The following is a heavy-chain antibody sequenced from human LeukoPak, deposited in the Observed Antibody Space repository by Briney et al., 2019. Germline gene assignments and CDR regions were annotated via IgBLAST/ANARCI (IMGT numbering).Heavy chain of an antibody. V-gene: IGHV3-74*01. CDR1: GFTFFSSW. Sequence: GGSLRLSCAASGFTFFSSWMHWVRQAPGKGLVWVSRINGDGSSTNYADPVKGRFTISRDNAKNTLYVQVNSLGTEDTAAYYCAKGSYYDSSGSFYFDYWGQGTLVTVSS. J-gene: IGHJ4*02. CDR2: INGDGSST. D-gene: IGHD3-22*01. CDR3: AKGSYYDSSGSFYFDY.